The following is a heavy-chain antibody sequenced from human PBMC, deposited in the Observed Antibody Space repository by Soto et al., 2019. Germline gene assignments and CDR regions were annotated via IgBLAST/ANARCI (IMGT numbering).Heavy chain of an antibody. CDR1: GFSFSSYA. CDR3: ARDQDCSSTSCYTANYYYYGMDV. J-gene: IGHJ6*02. Sequence: GWALRLSCAASGFSFSSYAMHWVRQAPGKGLEWVAVISHDGSNKYYADSVKGRFTISRDNSKNTLYLQMNSLRAEDTAVYYCARDQDCSSTSCYTANYYYYGMDVWGQGTTVTVSS. CDR2: ISHDGSNK. D-gene: IGHD2-2*02. V-gene: IGHV3-30-3*01.